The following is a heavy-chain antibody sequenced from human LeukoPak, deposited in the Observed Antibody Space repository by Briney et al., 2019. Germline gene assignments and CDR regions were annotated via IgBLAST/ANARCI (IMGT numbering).Heavy chain of an antibody. CDR3: AKTSDQLLYSKFDF. J-gene: IGHJ4*02. CDR1: GFTFSFYG. Sequence: GESLKISCATSGFTFSFYGMHWVRQAPGKGLEWVAFIQYDGSYKLYADSVQGRFGISRDNSKSTLFLQMNSLRPDDTALYYCAKTSDQLLYSKFDFWGQGTLVTVSS. V-gene: IGHV3-30*02. CDR2: IQYDGSYK. D-gene: IGHD4-11*01.